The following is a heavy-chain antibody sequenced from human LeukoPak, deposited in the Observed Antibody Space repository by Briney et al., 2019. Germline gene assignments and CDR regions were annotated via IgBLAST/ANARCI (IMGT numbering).Heavy chain of an antibody. CDR1: GYSFTSYW. D-gene: IGHD6-19*01. Sequence: GESLKISCKGSGYSFTSYWIGWVRQMPGKDLEWMGIIYPGDSDTRYSPSFQGQVTISADKSISTAYLQWSSLKASDTAMYYCARRLGSSGWFNWFDPWGQGTLVTVSS. CDR2: IYPGDSDT. J-gene: IGHJ5*02. CDR3: ARRLGSSGWFNWFDP. V-gene: IGHV5-51*01.